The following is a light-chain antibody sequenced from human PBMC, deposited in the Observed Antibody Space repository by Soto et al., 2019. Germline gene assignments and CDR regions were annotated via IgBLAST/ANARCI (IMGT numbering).Light chain of an antibody. CDR2: GAS. CDR1: LTVGTN. J-gene: IGKJ1*01. V-gene: IGKV3-15*01. CDR3: QHHNNWPPGK. Sequence: VMTQSPATLSVSPGESATLSCRASLTVGTNLAWYQQKPGQPPRLLIYGASTRATGIPARFSGSGSGTDFTLTISTLQSEDFAVYYCQHHNNWPPGKFGQGTKVEIK.